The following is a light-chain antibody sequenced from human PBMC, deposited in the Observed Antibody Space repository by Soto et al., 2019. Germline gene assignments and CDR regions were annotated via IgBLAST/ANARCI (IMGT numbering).Light chain of an antibody. CDR1: SSDVGGYNY. CDR3: CSYAGSYV. Sequence: QSVLTQPRSVSGSPGQAVTISCTGTSSDVGGYNYVSWYQQHPGKAPKLMIYDVSKQPSGVPDRFSGSKSGNTASLTISGLQAEDEADYYCCSYAGSYVFGTGTKVNVL. CDR2: DVS. J-gene: IGLJ1*01. V-gene: IGLV2-11*01.